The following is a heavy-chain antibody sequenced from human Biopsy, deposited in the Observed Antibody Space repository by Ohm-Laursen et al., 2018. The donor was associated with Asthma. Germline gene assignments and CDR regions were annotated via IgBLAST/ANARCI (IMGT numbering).Heavy chain of an antibody. Sequence: GSLRLSCTASGFAVSRDYMYWVRQAPGKGLEWVSVIYSGGTSHPADSVMGRFTISSDYSKNTLYLQMHILRAEDTAVYYCARGDSSNWSHYYFDYWGQGTLVTVSS. D-gene: IGHD3-22*01. J-gene: IGHJ4*02. CDR1: GFAVSRDY. CDR3: ARGDSSNWSHYYFDY. CDR2: IYSGGTS. V-gene: IGHV3-53*01.